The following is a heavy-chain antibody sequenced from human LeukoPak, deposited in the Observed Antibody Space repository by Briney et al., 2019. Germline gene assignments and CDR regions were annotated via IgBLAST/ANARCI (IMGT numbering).Heavy chain of an antibody. V-gene: IGHV3-11*04. CDR1: GFTFSDYY. CDR2: ITNNGGAM. CDR3: ARVKWPYGFDP. J-gene: IGHJ5*02. Sequence: PGGSLRLSCAASGFTFSDYYMGWIRQAPGKGLEWISYITNNGGAMFYADSLKGRLTIFRDNAKKSLYLQMNSLRAEDTAVYYCARVKWPYGFDPWGQGTLVTVSS. D-gene: IGHD5-12*01.